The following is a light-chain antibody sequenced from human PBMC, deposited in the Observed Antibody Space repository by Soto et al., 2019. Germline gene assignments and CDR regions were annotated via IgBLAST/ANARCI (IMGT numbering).Light chain of an antibody. CDR3: LQEYNYQYT. CDR2: AAS. CDR1: QGIRND. V-gene: IGKV1-6*01. Sequence: AIPMTQSPSSLSASVGDRVTITCRASQGIRNDLGWYQQKPGKAPKLLIYAASSLQSGVPSRFSGSGSGTDFTLTISSLQPADFATYHCLQEYNYQYTFGQGTKLEIK. J-gene: IGKJ2*01.